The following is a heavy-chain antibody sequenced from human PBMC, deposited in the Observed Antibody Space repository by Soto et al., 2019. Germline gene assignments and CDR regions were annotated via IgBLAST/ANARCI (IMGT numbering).Heavy chain of an antibody. CDR2: IYSGGST. V-gene: IGHV3-66*01. D-gene: IGHD3-10*01. J-gene: IGHJ4*02. CDR1: GFTVSSNY. CDR3: ARVVGFGEGPFDY. Sequence: GGSLRLSCAASGFTVSSNYMSWVRQAPGKGLEWVSVIYSGGSTYYADSVKGRFTISRDNSKNTLYLQMNSLRAEDTAVYYCARVVGFGEGPFDYWGQGTLVTVSS.